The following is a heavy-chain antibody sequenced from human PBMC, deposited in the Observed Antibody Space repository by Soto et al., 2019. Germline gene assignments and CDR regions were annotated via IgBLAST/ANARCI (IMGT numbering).Heavy chain of an antibody. CDR3: ATYGSGTYKPTTFDY. V-gene: IGHV4-31*03. D-gene: IGHD3-10*01. CDR1: GGSISSGGYY. J-gene: IGHJ4*02. Sequence: QVQLQESGPGLVKPSQTLSLTCTVSGGSISSGGYYWSWIRQHPGKGLEWIGYIYYSGSTYYNPSLKRRVTLSVDTSKNQFSLKLSSVTAADTAVYYCATYGSGTYKPTTFDYWGQGTLVTVSS. CDR2: IYYSGST.